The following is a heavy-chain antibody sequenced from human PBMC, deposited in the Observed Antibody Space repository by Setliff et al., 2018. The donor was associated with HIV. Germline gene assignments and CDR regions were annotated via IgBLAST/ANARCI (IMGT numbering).Heavy chain of an antibody. Sequence: GASVKVSCKASGYTFTAYYIHWVRQAPGQGLEWMGRIIPNSGGTNYAQKFQGRVTMTRDTSISTAYMELSRLTSDDAAVYYCASKLYCTNGVCLDAFDTWGQGTMVTVSS. CDR2: IIPNSGGT. CDR1: GYTFTAYY. D-gene: IGHD2-8*01. J-gene: IGHJ3*02. CDR3: ASKLYCTNGVCLDAFDT. V-gene: IGHV1-2*06.